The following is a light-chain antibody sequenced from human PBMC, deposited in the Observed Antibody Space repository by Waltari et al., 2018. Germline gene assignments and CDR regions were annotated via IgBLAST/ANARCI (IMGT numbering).Light chain of an antibody. CDR2: GNN. J-gene: IGLJ3*02. CDR1: SSNIGAGHD. Sequence: QSVLTQPPSMSGAPGQRVTIPCTGSSSNIGAGHDVTWYQVFPGTAPKLLIYGNNNRPSGVPDRFSGSKSDTSASLAIGGLQAEDEADYYCQSFDIRLSGGVVFGGGTKVTVL. V-gene: IGLV1-40*01. CDR3: QSFDIRLSGGVV.